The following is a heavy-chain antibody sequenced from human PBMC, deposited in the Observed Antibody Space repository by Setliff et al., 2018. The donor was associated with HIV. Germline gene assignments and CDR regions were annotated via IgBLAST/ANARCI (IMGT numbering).Heavy chain of an antibody. CDR2: IGAVGSPT. D-gene: IGHD3-10*01. V-gene: IGHV3-23*01. CDR1: GFTFTSYA. CDR3: AKVLEFGIDAFDI. Sequence: GASLTLSCTVSGFTFTSYAMCWVRQAAGKGLEWVSTIGAVGSPTHYAESVKGRFTISKDKSKNTLYLQMSSLTDEDTAVYYCAKVLEFGIDAFDIWGQGTVVTVS. J-gene: IGHJ3*02.